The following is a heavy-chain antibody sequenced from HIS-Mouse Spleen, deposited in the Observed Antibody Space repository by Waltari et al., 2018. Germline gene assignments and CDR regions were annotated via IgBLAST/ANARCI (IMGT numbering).Heavy chain of an antibody. CDR1: GFTFSSYG. CDR2: ISYDGRNK. J-gene: IGHJ4*02. Sequence: QVQLVESGGGVVQPGRSLRLSGAASGFTFSSYGMHWVRQAPGKGLEGVAVISYDGRNKYYADSVKSRFTISRDNSKTTLYLQMNSLRAEDTAVYYCAKDKHHAFDYWGQGTLVTVSS. CDR3: AKDKHHAFDY. V-gene: IGHV3-30*18.